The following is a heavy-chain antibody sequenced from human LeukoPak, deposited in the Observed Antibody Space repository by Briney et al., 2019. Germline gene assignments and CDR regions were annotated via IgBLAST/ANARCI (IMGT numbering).Heavy chain of an antibody. CDR1: GFTFSSYG. D-gene: IGHD5-12*01. V-gene: IGHV3-30*02. CDR3: ARTLIVATPRPHY. J-gene: IGHJ4*02. Sequence: GGSLRLSCAASGFTFSSYGMHWVRQAPGKGLEWVAFIRYDGSNKYYADSVKGRFTISRDNAKNSLYLQMNSLRAEDTAVYYCARTLIVATPRPHYWGQGTLVTVSS. CDR2: IRYDGSNK.